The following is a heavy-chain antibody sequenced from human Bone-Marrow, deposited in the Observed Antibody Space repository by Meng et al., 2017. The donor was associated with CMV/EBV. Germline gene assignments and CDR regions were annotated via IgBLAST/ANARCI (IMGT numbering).Heavy chain of an antibody. Sequence: GGSLRLSCTASVFTLGDYAMSWVRQAPGKGLEWVGFIRSKDYGGTTEYAASVKGRFTISRDDSKSIAYLQMNSLKTEDTAVYYCTRGRYYFDYWGQGTLVTVSS. CDR2: IRSKDYGGTT. J-gene: IGHJ4*02. CDR3: TRGRYYFDY. V-gene: IGHV3-49*04. CDR1: VFTLGDYA.